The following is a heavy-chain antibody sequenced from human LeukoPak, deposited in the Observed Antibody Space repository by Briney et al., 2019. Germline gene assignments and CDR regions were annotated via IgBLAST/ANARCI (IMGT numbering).Heavy chain of an antibody. V-gene: IGHV4-59*08. CDR1: GGSISSCY. D-gene: IGHD6-13*01. J-gene: IGHJ4*02. Sequence: PSETLSLTCTVSGGSISSCYWSWIRQPPGKGLEWIGYIYDSGSTNYNPSLKSRVTISVDTSKNQFSLKLSSVTAADTAVYYCARSYSSSWYRLWYWGQGTLVTVSS. CDR3: ARSYSSSWYRLWY. CDR2: IYDSGST.